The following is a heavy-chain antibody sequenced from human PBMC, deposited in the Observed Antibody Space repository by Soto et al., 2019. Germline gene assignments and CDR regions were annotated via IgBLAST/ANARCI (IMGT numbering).Heavy chain of an antibody. J-gene: IGHJ6*02. CDR1: GGSISSSTW. D-gene: IGHD3-10*01. CDR2: IYHSGST. CDR3: ARSASGGYYYYYYGMDV. V-gene: IGHV4-4*02. Sequence: PXETLTRPCAVSGGSISSSTWWSWVRQPPVKGLEWIEEIYHSGSTNSNPSLKSRVTISVDKSKNQFSLKLSSVTAADTAVYYCARSASGGYYYYYYGMDVWGQGTTVTVS.